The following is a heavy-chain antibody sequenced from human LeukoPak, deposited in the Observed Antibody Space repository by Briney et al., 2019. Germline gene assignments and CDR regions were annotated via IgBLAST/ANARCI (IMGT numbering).Heavy chain of an antibody. Sequence: PGGSLRLSCAASGFTFSTYGMHWVRQAPGKGLEWVAVIWYDGSNKYYLDPVRGRFTISRDNSRNTLYLQMNSLRAEDTAVYYCARGFDSGYDFGYWGQGTLVTVSS. J-gene: IGHJ4*02. CDR1: GFTFSTYG. V-gene: IGHV3-33*01. CDR3: ARGFDSGYDFGY. D-gene: IGHD5-12*01. CDR2: IWYDGSNK.